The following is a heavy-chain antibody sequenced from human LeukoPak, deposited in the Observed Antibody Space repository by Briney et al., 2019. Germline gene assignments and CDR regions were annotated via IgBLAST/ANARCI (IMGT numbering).Heavy chain of an antibody. D-gene: IGHD2-2*01. CDR1: GGTFINYA. V-gene: IGHV1-8*02. J-gene: IGHJ6*03. Sequence: ASVKVSCKTSGGTFINYAFCWVRQATGQGLEWMGWMNPNSGNTGYAQKFQGRVTMTRNTSISTAYMELSSLRSEDTAVYYCARDWGSTPAAMPAYHNYMDVWGKGTTVTISS. CDR2: MNPNSGNT. CDR3: ARDWGSTPAAMPAYHNYMDV.